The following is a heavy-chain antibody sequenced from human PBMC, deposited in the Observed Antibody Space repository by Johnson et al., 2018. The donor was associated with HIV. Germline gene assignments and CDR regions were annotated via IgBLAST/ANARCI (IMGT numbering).Heavy chain of an antibody. CDR1: GFTVNSNY. CDR2: ISWYSGSI. D-gene: IGHD6-6*01. V-gene: IGHV3-9*01. CDR3: AKDRGEYSSLHDAFDI. J-gene: IGHJ3*02. Sequence: VQLVESGGGLVQPGGSLRLSCAASGFTVNSNYMSWVRQAPGKGLEWVSGISWYSGSIGYADCVKCRFTNSRDNAKNSLYLQMNSVRAEDRALYYCAKDRGEYSSLHDAFDIWGQGTMVTVSS.